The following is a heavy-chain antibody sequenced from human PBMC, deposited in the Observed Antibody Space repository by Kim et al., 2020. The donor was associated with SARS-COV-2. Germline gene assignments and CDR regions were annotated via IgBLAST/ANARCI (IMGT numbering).Heavy chain of an antibody. D-gene: IGHD2-2*02. Sequence: SETLSLTCTVSGGSISSYYWSWIRQPAGKGLEWIGRIYTSGSTNYNPSLKSRVTMSVATSTNQFSLKLSSVTAADTAVYYCARGVVVVPAAILRGYFELWGRGTLVTVSS. J-gene: IGHJ2*01. CDR2: IYTSGST. V-gene: IGHV4-4*07. CDR3: ARGVVVVPAAILRGYFEL. CDR1: GGSISSYY.